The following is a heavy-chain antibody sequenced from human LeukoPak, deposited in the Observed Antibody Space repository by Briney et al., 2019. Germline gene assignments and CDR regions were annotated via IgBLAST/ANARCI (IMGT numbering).Heavy chain of an antibody. CDR1: GFSVNSYY. Sequence: SETLSLTCSVSGFSVNSYYWGWIRQSPGKGLEWIGYIYYSGSTNYNPSLKSRATISVDTSKNQFSLKLSSVTAADTAVYSCARHVWLQPFDYWGQGTLVTVSS. CDR3: ARHVWLQPFDY. J-gene: IGHJ4*02. CDR2: IYYSGST. V-gene: IGHV4-59*08. D-gene: IGHD3-9*01.